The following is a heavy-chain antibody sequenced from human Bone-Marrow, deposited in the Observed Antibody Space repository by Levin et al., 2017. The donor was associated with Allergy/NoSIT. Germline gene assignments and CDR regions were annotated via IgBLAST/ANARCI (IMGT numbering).Heavy chain of an antibody. V-gene: IGHV4-31*03. Sequence: PSETLSLTCSVSGASITSGYYWSWIRQRPGKGLEWIGYIYDSGTTSYNASLQSRITISVDTTKKQFSLKLTSVTAADTAVYYCARVPDTTSEFDYWGQGTLVTVAA. J-gene: IGHJ4*02. D-gene: IGHD1-1*01. CDR1: GASITSGYY. CDR2: IYDSGTT. CDR3: ARVPDTTSEFDY.